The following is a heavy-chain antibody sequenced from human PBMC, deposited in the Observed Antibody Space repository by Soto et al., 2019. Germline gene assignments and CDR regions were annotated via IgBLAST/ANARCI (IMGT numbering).Heavy chain of an antibody. Sequence: SVKVSCKASGGTFSSYAISWVRQAPGQGLEWMGGIIPIFGTANYAQKFQGRVTITADESTSTAYMELSSLRSEDTAVYYCARDKGQGHWFDPWGQGTLVTVSS. CDR3: ARDKGQGHWFDP. J-gene: IGHJ5*02. V-gene: IGHV1-69*13. CDR1: GGTFSSYA. CDR2: IIPIFGTA.